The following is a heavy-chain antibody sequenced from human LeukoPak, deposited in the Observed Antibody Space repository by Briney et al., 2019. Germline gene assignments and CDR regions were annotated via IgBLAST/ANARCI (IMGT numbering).Heavy chain of an antibody. Sequence: GGSLRLSCAASGFTFSSYAMTWVRQAPGKGLEWVSLISAIGANTYYADSVKGRFTISRDNSKNTLYLQMNSLRAEDTAVYYCAKADADDVLLPNWGQGTLVTVSS. D-gene: IGHD3-10*01. V-gene: IGHV3-23*01. CDR1: GFTFSSYA. J-gene: IGHJ4*02. CDR2: ISAIGANT. CDR3: AKADADDVLLPN.